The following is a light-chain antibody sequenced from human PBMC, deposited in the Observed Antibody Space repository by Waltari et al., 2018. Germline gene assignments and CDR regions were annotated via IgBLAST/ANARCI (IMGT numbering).Light chain of an antibody. J-gene: IGKJ3*01. CDR1: QGIRND. CDR2: PAF. CDR3: LQHNSYPLT. Sequence: DIKMTQSPSSLSESVGARVTITCRASQGIRNDLGRYQQKPGKAPKRLIYPAFSVQSGVPSRFNGSGSGTEFTLTISSLQPEDFATYYCLQHNSYPLTFGPGTKVDIK. V-gene: IGKV1-17*01.